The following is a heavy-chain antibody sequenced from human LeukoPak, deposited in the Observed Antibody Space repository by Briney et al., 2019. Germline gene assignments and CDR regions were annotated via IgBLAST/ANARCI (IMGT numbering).Heavy chain of an antibody. CDR2: ISSSGRTI. J-gene: IGHJ4*02. CDR1: GFTFSDYY. D-gene: IGHD2-2*02. CDR3: ARDRESYCSSTSCYTGGVDY. Sequence: PGGSLRLSCAASGFTFSDYYMSWIRQAPGKGLEWVSYISSSGRTIYYADSVKGRFTISRDNAKNSLYLQMNSLRAEDTAVYYCARDRESYCSSTSCYTGGVDYWGQGTLVTVSS. V-gene: IGHV3-11*01.